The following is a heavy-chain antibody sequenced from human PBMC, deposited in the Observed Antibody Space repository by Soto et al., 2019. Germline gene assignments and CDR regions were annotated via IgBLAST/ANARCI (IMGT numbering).Heavy chain of an antibody. Sequence: QVQLVQSGAEVKKPGSSVTVACKASGGTFRSYFINWVRQAPGQGLELVGGIIPVLGTTNNGEKFKCRVTIAADESSSTAYMERISLSAVDTAIYYCETEMHYVAAAYYYYGLDVWGQGTTVTVTS. D-gene: IGHD2-2*01. CDR1: GGTFRSYF. CDR3: ETEMHYVAAAYYYYGLDV. CDR2: IIPVLGTT. V-gene: IGHV1-69*01. J-gene: IGHJ6*02.